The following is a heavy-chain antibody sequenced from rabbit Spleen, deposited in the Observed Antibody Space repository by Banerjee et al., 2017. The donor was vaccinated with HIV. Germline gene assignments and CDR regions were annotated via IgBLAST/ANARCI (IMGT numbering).Heavy chain of an antibody. Sequence: QEQLVESGGDLVKPGASLTLSCTASGFSFSNKAVMCWVRQAPGKGLQWIACINVITGKAVYATWAKGRFTFSKTSSTTVTLQMTSLTVADTATYFCARDTGSSFSSYGMDLWGPGTLVTVS. CDR2: INVITGKA. CDR1: GFSFSNKAV. V-gene: IGHV1S45*01. CDR3: ARDTGSSFSSYGMDL. D-gene: IGHD8-1*01. J-gene: IGHJ6*01.